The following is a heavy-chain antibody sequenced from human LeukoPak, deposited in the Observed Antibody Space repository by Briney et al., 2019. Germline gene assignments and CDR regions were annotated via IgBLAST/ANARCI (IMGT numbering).Heavy chain of an antibody. CDR2: INHSGST. CDR3: ARGPYYDVWSGLDTLGIDWYFDL. J-gene: IGHJ2*01. D-gene: IGHD3-3*01. CDR1: GGSFSGYY. Sequence: PSETLSLTCAVYGGSFSGYYWSWIRQPPGKGLEWIGEINHSGSTNYNPSLKSRVTISVDTSKNQFSLKLSSVTAADTAVYYCARGPYYDVWSGLDTLGIDWYFDLWGRGTLVTVSS. V-gene: IGHV4-34*01.